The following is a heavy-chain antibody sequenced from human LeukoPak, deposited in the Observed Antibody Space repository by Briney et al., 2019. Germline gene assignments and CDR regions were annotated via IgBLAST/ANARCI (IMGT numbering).Heavy chain of an antibody. Sequence: SETLSLTCAVYGGSFSGYFWSWIRQPPGKGLEWIGEINHSGSTNYNLSLKSRVTISVDTSKNQFSLKLSSVTAADTAVYYCARGSRSGWAHFDYWGQGTLVTVSS. CDR3: ARGSRSGWAHFDY. D-gene: IGHD6-19*01. CDR2: INHSGST. V-gene: IGHV4-34*01. CDR1: GGSFSGYF. J-gene: IGHJ4*02.